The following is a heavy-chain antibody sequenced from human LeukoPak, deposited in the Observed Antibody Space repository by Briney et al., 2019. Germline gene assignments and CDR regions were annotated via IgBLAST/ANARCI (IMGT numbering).Heavy chain of an antibody. CDR1: GGSFSGYY. CDR3: ARDLWSTGAGIFDY. D-gene: IGHD2-21*01. V-gene: IGHV4-34*01. Sequence: SETLSLTCAVYGGSFSGYYWSWIRQPPGKGLEWIGSIYYSGSTYYNTSLKSRVTISLDTSKNQFSLKLTSMTAADTAMYFCARDLWSTGAGIFDYWGQGALVTVSS. J-gene: IGHJ4*02. CDR2: IYYSGST.